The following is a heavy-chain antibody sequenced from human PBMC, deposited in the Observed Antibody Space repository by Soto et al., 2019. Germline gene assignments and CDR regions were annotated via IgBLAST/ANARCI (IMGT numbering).Heavy chain of an antibody. CDR1: GYSCNSYG. D-gene: IGHD1-26*01. Sequence: ASLKVSCKASGYSCNSYGSCWVRQAPGQGHEWMGCISTYNGNTKNAQKFQGRVTMTTDTITSTAYMQLIRLKSDVTAVFYCARDPRSGSYLSGWFDPGGQGTLVTVSS. CDR2: ISTYNGNT. CDR3: ARDPRSGSYLSGWFDP. V-gene: IGHV1-18*01. J-gene: IGHJ5*02.